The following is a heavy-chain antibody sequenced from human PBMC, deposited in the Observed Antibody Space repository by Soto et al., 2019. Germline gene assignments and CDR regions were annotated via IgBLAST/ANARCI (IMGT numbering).Heavy chain of an antibody. CDR2: ISTYNGDA. Sequence: QAQLEQSGAEVKKPGASVKVSCKSSGYTFSTSGISWVRQAPGQGLEWMGWISTYNGDANYAQRFQGRVTMTTDTSTSTTFMELRSLRSDDTAVYSCAGEGPRPYYYYGMDVWGQGTTVTVSS. CDR3: AGEGPRPYYYYGMDV. D-gene: IGHD6-6*01. J-gene: IGHJ6*02. V-gene: IGHV1-18*01. CDR1: GYTFSTSG.